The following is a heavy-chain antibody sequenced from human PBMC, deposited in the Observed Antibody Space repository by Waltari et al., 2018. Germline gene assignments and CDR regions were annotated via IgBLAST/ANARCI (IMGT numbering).Heavy chain of an antibody. V-gene: IGHV3-33*01. Sequence: QIQLVESGGGVVQPGRSLRLSCAASGFTFLDSGMHWVRQAPVKGLEWVAVIWNDGSKPNYAESVKGRFTISRDNAKNTLNLQMNSLRAEDAAVYYCARGKGSDYLDAFDIWGQGTTVTVST. D-gene: IGHD1-26*01. CDR3: ARGKGSDYLDAFDI. J-gene: IGHJ3*02. CDR1: GFTFLDSG. CDR2: IWNDGSKP.